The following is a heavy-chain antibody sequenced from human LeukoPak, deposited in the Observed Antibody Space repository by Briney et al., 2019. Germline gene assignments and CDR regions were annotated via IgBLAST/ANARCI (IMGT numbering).Heavy chain of an antibody. J-gene: IGHJ4*02. CDR2: IKQDGSEK. CDR1: GYTFTSYY. CDR3: ARGYSNSDY. Sequence: SCKASGYTFTSYYMHWVRQAPGKGLEWVANIKQDGSEKYYVDSVKGRFTISRDNAKNSLYLQMNSLRAEDTAVYYCARGYSNSDYWGQGTLVTVSS. V-gene: IGHV3-7*01. D-gene: IGHD2-15*01.